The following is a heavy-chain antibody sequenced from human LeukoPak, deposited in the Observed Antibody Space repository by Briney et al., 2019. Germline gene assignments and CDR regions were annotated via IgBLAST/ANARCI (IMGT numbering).Heavy chain of an antibody. V-gene: IGHV3-23*01. CDR3: AGPAADCTNGVCYVN. D-gene: IGHD2-8*01. Sequence: PGGSLRLSCAASGFTFSSDAMSWVRQAPGKGLECVSAISGSGGSTYYADSVKGRFTISRDNSKNTLYLQMNSLRAEDTAVYYCAGPAADCTNGVCYVNWGQGTLVTVSS. CDR1: GFTFSSDA. CDR2: ISGSGGST. J-gene: IGHJ4*02.